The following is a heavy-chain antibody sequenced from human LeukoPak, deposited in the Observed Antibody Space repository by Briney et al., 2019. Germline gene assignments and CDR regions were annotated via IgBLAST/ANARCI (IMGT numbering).Heavy chain of an antibody. Sequence: PGGSLRLSCAASGFTFSTYAMSWVRLAPGKGLEWVSCISGSGGSTYYADSVKGRFTSSRDNSNNTLYVQMNSLRVEDTAVYYCAKSGGLSGSGRLAMDVWGQGTTVTVSS. D-gene: IGHD3-10*01. V-gene: IGHV3-23*01. J-gene: IGHJ6*02. CDR2: ISGSGGST. CDR1: GFTFSTYA. CDR3: AKSGGLSGSGRLAMDV.